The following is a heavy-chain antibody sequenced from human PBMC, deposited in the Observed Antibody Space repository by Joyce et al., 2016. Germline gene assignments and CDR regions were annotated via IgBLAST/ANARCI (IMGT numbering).Heavy chain of an antibody. CDR1: GGSFSGYY. V-gene: IGHV4-34*02. Sequence: QVQLQQWGGGLLKPSETLSLTCAVYGGSFSGYYWSWIRQPPGKGLEWIVEVNHSGSTSNDESLKSRVTISVDTSKNQLSLNLTSVTAADTAVYFCARGLVVTGTRVRGYNYGYSSWGQGTLVTVSS. J-gene: IGHJ5*02. CDR2: VNHSGST. D-gene: IGHD5-18*01. CDR3: ARGLVVTGTRVRGYNYGYSS.